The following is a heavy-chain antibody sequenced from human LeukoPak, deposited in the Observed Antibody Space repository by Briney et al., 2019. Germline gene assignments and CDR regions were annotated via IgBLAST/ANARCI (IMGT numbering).Heavy chain of an antibody. D-gene: IGHD3-10*01. Sequence: GGSLRLSCAASGFTFSTYAMSWVRQAPGKGLEWVSAISGSGGTTYNADSVKGRFTISRDNSKNTLYLQMNSLRAEDTAVYYCAKLLLLWFGEAPGDAFDIWGQGTMVTVSS. J-gene: IGHJ3*02. CDR1: GFTFSTYA. CDR2: ISGSGGTT. V-gene: IGHV3-23*01. CDR3: AKLLLLWFGEAPGDAFDI.